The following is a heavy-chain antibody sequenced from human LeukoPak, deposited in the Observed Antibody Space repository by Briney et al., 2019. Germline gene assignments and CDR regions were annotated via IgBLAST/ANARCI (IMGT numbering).Heavy chain of an antibody. D-gene: IGHD2-8*01. V-gene: IGHV3-23*01. Sequence: GGSLRLSCAASGFTFSSYAMTWVRQAPGKGLEWVAVITGGGDRTYYADSLKGRFTISRDNSKSTLYLQMNSRRAEDTAVYSCAKNFPHCSKAACYDYWGQGTLVTVSS. CDR1: GFTFSSYA. CDR3: AKNFPHCSKAACYDY. CDR2: ITGGGDRT. J-gene: IGHJ4*02.